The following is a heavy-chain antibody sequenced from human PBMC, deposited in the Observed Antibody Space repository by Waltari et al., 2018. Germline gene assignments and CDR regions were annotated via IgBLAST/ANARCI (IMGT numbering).Heavy chain of an antibody. J-gene: IGHJ6*03. V-gene: IGHV1-3*01. Sequence: QVQLVQSGAEVKKPGASVKVSCKASGYTFTSYAMHWVRQAPGQRLEWMGWINAGNGNTKYSQKFQGRVTITADTSTDTAYMELSSLRSEDTAVYYCATWRSAGGNYYYYMDVWGKGTTVTVSS. CDR2: INAGNGNT. D-gene: IGHD2-15*01. CDR1: GYTFTSYA. CDR3: ATWRSAGGNYYYYMDV.